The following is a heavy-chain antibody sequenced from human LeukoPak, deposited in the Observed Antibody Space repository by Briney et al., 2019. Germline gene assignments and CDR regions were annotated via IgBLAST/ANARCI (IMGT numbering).Heavy chain of an antibody. V-gene: IGHV3-64*01. D-gene: IGHD4-17*01. CDR1: GFTFSSYA. Sequence: GGSLRLSCAASGFTFSSYAMHWVRQAPGKGLEYVSAISSNGGSTYYANSVKGRFTISRDNSKNTLYLQMGSLRAEDMAVYYCATTVTTGRRQYGMELWGQGTTVTVSS. CDR3: ATTVTTGRRQYGMEL. CDR2: ISSNGGST. J-gene: IGHJ6*02.